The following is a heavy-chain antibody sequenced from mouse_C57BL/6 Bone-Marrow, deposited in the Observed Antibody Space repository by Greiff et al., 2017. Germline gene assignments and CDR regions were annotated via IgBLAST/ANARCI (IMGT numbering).Heavy chain of an antibody. CDR1: GYTFTSYG. Sequence: VQRVESGAELARPGASVKLSCKASGYTFTSYGISWVKQRTGQGLEWIGEIYPRSGNTYYNEKFKGKATLTADKSSSTAYMELRSLTSEDSAVYFCARLDVWFAYWGQGTLVTVSA. V-gene: IGHV1-81*01. CDR2: IYPRSGNT. J-gene: IGHJ3*01. CDR3: ARLDVWFAY.